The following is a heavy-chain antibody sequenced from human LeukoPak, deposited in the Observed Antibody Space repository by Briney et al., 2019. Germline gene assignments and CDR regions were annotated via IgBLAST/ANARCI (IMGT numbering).Heavy chain of an antibody. CDR1: GGSITSSNW. D-gene: IGHD5-18*01. Sequence: SETLSLTCAVSGGSITSSNWWTWVRQPPGKGLEWIGGIYYSGSTNYNPSLKSRVTISMDKSKNQFSLELTSVTAADTAVYYCARDNGGTAMAYYYYDYMDVWGKGTTVTISS. V-gene: IGHV4-4*02. J-gene: IGHJ6*03. CDR2: IYYSGST. CDR3: ARDNGGTAMAYYYYDYMDV.